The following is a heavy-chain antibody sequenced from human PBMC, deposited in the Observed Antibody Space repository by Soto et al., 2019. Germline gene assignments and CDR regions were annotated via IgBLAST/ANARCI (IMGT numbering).Heavy chain of an antibody. J-gene: IGHJ6*02. CDR3: ARDLLAVAGPTSMDV. CDR2: INPNSGGT. D-gene: IGHD6-19*01. Sequence: ASVKVSCKASGYTFTGYHMHWVRQAPGQGLEWMGWINPNSGGTNYAQKFQGWVTMTRDTSISTAYMELSRLRSDDTAVYYCARDLLAVAGPTSMDVCGQGTTVPASS. V-gene: IGHV1-2*04. CDR1: GYTFTGYH.